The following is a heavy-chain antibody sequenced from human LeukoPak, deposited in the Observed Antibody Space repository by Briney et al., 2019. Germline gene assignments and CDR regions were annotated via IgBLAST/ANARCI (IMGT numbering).Heavy chain of an antibody. CDR2: VDPEDGET. CDR1: GYTFTDYY. D-gene: IGHD4-17*01. CDR3: ATGTDDYGDSAGDY. J-gene: IGHJ4*02. Sequence: GASVKVSCKVSGYTFTDYYMHWVQQAPGKGLEWMGLVDPEDGETIYAEKFQGRVTITADTSTDTAYMELSSLRSEDTAVYYCATGTDDYGDSAGDYWGQGTLVTVSS. V-gene: IGHV1-69-2*01.